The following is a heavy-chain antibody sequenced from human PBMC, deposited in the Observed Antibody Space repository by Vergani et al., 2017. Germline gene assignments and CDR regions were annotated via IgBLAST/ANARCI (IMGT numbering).Heavy chain of an antibody. D-gene: IGHD3-22*01. V-gene: IGHV4-61*02. J-gene: IGHJ3*02. Sequence: QVQLQESGPGLVKPSQTLSLTFTVSGGSISSGSYYWSWIRQPAGKGLEWIGRIYTSGSTNYNPSLKSRVTISVDTSKNQFSLKLSSVTAADTAVYYCARSTIDYYDSSGYKNDAFDIWGQGTMVTVSS. CDR3: ARSTIDYYDSSGYKNDAFDI. CDR2: IYTSGST. CDR1: GGSISSGSYY.